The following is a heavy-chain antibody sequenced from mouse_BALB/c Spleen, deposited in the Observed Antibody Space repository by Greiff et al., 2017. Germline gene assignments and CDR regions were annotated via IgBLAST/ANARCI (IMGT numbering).Heavy chain of an antibody. CDR2: INPSTGYT. D-gene: IGHD2-4*01. Sequence: QVHVKQSAAELARPGASVKMSCKASGYTFTSYWMHWVKQRPGQGLEWIGYINPSTGYTEYNQKFKDKATLTADKSSSTAYMQLSSLTSEDSAVYKCASFSLARDYGAWFAYWGQGNRVTVSA. CDR1: GYTFTSYW. J-gene: IGHJ3*01. V-gene: IGHV1-4*02. CDR3: ASFSLARDYGAWFAY.